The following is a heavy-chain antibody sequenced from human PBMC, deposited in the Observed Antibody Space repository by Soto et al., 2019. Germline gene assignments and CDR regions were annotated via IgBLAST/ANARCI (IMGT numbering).Heavy chain of an antibody. D-gene: IGHD3-10*01. Sequence: SETLSLTCTVSGGSISSYYWSWIRQPPGKGLEWIWYIYYSGSTNYNPSLKSRVTISVDTSKNQFSLKLSSVTAADTAVYYCARHPRITMVRGGNWFDPWGQGTLVTV. CDR2: IYYSGST. CDR1: GGSISSYY. V-gene: IGHV4-59*08. J-gene: IGHJ5*02. CDR3: ARHPRITMVRGGNWFDP.